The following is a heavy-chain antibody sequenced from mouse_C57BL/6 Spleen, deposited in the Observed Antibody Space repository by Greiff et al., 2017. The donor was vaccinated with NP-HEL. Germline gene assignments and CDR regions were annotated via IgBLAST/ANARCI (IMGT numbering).Heavy chain of an antibody. V-gene: IGHV1-64*01. CDR1: GYTFTSYW. J-gene: IGHJ3*01. CDR2: IHPNSGST. D-gene: IGHD3-2*02. Sequence: VQLQQSGAELVKPGASVKLSCKASGYTFTSYWMHWVQQRPGQGLEWIGMIHPNSGSTNYNEKFKGKATLTVAKSSSTAYMQDSNLTSEDSAVYYCERWTAQAIAYWGQGTLVTVSA. CDR3: ERWTAQAIAY.